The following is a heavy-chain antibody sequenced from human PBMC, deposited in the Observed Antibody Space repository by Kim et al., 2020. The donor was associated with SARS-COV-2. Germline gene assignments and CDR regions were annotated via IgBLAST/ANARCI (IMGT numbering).Heavy chain of an antibody. CDR3: ARPGEYDILTGDEYYFDY. D-gene: IGHD3-9*01. V-gene: IGHV5-51*01. J-gene: IGHJ4*02. CDR1: GYSFTSYW. CDR2: IYPGDSDT. Sequence: GESLKISCKGSGYSFTSYWIGWVRQMPGKGLEWMGIIYPGDSDTRYSPSFQGQVTISADKSISTAYLQWSSLKASDTAMYYCARPGEYDILTGDEYYFDYWGQGTLVTVSS.